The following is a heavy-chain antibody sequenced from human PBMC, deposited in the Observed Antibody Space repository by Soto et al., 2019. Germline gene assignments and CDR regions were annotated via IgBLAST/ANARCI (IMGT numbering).Heavy chain of an antibody. CDR2: IIPIFGTA. J-gene: IGHJ4*02. V-gene: IGHV1-69*01. Sequence: QVQLVQSGAEVKKPGSSVKVSCKASGGTFSSYAISWVRQAPGQGLEWMGGIIPIFGTANYAQKFQGRVTITAEESTRTADMELSSLRSEDTAVYYCARDQYYYCGGDCYFDYWGQGTLVTVSS. D-gene: IGHD2-21*02. CDR3: ARDQYYYCGGDCYFDY. CDR1: GGTFSSYA.